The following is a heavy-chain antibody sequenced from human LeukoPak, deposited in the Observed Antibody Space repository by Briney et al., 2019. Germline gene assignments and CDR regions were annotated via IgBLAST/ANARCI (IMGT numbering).Heavy chain of an antibody. V-gene: IGHV4-59*12. CDR1: GGSISGWY. J-gene: IGHJ4*02. CDR3: ARVSLVRGAPDYYFDY. Sequence: SETLSLTCTVSGGSISGWYWSWIRQPPGKGLEWIGYIYGSGNTNYNPSLKSRVTMSIDTSKNQFSLKLSSVTAADTAVYYCARVSLVRGAPDYYFDYWGQGTLVTVSS. D-gene: IGHD3-10*01. CDR2: IYGSGNT.